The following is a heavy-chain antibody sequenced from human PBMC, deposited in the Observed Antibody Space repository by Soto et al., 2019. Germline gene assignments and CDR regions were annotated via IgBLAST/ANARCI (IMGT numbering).Heavy chain of an antibody. CDR3: ARETLSSVRGDNWFDP. D-gene: IGHD6-19*01. J-gene: IGHJ5*02. CDR1: GYTFTSYG. Sequence: GASVKVSCKASGYTFTSYGISWVRQAPGQGLEWKGRISAYNGNTNYAQKLQGRVTMTTVTSTSTAYMELRSLRSDDTAVYFCARETLSSVRGDNWFDPWGQGTLVTVSS. V-gene: IGHV1-18*01. CDR2: ISAYNGNT.